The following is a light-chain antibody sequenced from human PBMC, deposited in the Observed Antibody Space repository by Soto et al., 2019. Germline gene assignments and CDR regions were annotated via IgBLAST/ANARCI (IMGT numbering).Light chain of an antibody. J-gene: IGKJ5*01. CDR3: QQRSNRPPIT. V-gene: IGKV3-11*01. CDR1: QAIRND. CDR2: DAS. Sequence: ASQAIRNDLVWYQQRPGQAPRLLIYDASHRAAGIPDRFSGSGFGTDFTLTISRLGPEDDPVYCCQQRSNRPPITFREGTRLEIK.